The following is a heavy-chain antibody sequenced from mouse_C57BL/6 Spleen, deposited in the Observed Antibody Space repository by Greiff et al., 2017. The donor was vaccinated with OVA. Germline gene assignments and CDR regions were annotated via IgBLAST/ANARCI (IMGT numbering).Heavy chain of an antibody. CDR3: ARDGFITNYFDY. CDR1: GYSITSGYY. V-gene: IGHV3-6*01. D-gene: IGHD1-1*01. CDR2: ISYDGSN. J-gene: IGHJ2*01. Sequence: EVQLVESGPGLVKPSQSLSLTCSVTGYSITSGYYWNWIRQFPGNKLEWMGYISYDGSNNYNPSLKNRISITRDTSKNQFFLKLNSVTTEDTATYYCARDGFITNYFDYWGQGTTLTVSS.